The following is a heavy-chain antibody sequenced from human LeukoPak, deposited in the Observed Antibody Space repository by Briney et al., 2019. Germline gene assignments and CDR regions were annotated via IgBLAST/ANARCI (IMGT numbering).Heavy chain of an antibody. D-gene: IGHD6-19*01. CDR2: ISGSGGRT. J-gene: IGHJ4*02. CDR1: GFTFSSYG. V-gene: IGHV3-23*01. CDR3: AKAPDRIAVARFDY. Sequence: PGGSLRLSCAASGFTFSSYGMHWVRQAPGKGLEWVSAISGSGGRTDYADSVKGRFTISRDNSKNTLYLQMNSLRAEDTAVYYCAKAPDRIAVARFDYWGQGTLVTVSS.